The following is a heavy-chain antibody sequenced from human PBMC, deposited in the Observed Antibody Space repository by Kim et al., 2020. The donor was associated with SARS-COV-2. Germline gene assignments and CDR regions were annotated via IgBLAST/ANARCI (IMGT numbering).Heavy chain of an antibody. CDR2: ISASGGST. D-gene: IGHD2-15*01. CDR3: AKGGLVGYCGGGNCYSTDY. Sequence: GGSLRLSCAASGFTFRSYAMSWVRQGPGKGLEWVSGISASGGSTYYADSVKGRFTISRDNSKNTLYLQMDSLRADDTALYYCAKGGLVGYCGGGNCYSTDYWGQGTLVTVSS. CDR1: GFTFRSYA. V-gene: IGHV3-23*01. J-gene: IGHJ4*02.